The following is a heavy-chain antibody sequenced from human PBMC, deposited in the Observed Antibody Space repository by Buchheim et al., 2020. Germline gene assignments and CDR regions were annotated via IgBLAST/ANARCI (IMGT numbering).Heavy chain of an antibody. CDR2: IWYDGSNK. CDR1: GFTFSSYG. V-gene: IGHV3-33*01. J-gene: IGHJ4*02. CDR3: ARDLNYYDSSGSRYYFDY. D-gene: IGHD3-22*01. Sequence: QVQLVESGGGVVQPGGSLRLSCAASGFTFSSYGMHWVRQAPGKGREWVAVIWYDGSNKYYADSVKGGFTISRDNAKNSLYLQMNSLRAEDTAVYYCARDLNYYDSSGSRYYFDYWGQGTL.